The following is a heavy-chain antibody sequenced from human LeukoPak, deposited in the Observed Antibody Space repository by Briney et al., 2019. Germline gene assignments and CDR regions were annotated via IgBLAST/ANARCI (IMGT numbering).Heavy chain of an antibody. J-gene: IGHJ4*02. CDR3: ARQIFGRRLYYFDY. CDR1: GGSISSYY. Sequence: SETLSLTCTVSGGSISSYYWSWIRQPPGKGLEWIGYIYYSGSTNYNPSLKSRVTISVDTSKNQFSLKLSSVTAADTAVYYCARQIFGRRLYYFDYWGQGTLVTVSS. D-gene: IGHD3-3*01. V-gene: IGHV4-59*12. CDR2: IYYSGST.